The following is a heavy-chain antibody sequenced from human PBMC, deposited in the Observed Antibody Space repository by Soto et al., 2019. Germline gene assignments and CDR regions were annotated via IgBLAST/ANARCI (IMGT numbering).Heavy chain of an antibody. CDR1: GFNFNNYG. CDR2: VSKSDYT. Sequence: GGSLRLSCAVSGFNFNNYGINWVRQAPGKWLEWVSSVSKSDYTYYSDSVKGRFTISRDNAKNSVSLQMNTLRAEDTAVYYCAREDSIIIPAVSDFWGQGXLVTVSS. V-gene: IGHV3-21*01. CDR3: AREDSIIIPAVSDF. D-gene: IGHD2-2*01. J-gene: IGHJ4*02.